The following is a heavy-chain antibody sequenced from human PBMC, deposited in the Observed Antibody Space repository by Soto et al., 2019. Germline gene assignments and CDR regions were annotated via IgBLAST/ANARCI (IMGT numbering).Heavy chain of an antibody. CDR3: ARDHSYYGSGNYYNSHGMGV. V-gene: IGHV3-30*04. CDR2: ISHDGSNK. Sequence: PGGSLRLSCVASGFTFSRYFMYWVRQAPGKGLEWVAAISHDGSNKYYADSVKGRFTSSRDKSKNTLYLEMNSLRAEDTAVYYCARDHSYYGSGNYYNSHGMGVWGQGTTVTVSS. J-gene: IGHJ6*02. CDR1: GFTFSRYF. D-gene: IGHD3-10*01.